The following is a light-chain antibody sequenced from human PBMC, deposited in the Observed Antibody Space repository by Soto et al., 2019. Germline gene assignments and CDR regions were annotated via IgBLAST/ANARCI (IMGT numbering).Light chain of an antibody. V-gene: IGKV1-5*01. Sequence: DIQMTQSPSALSASVGDTVTITCRASQSIAASLAWYQHKPGEAPKLLIYDVSSLETGVPSRFSGSGSGTEFSLTIRGLQPDDFATYYCQQYDYSRTFGQGTKGDI. CDR1: QSIAAS. J-gene: IGKJ1*01. CDR2: DVS. CDR3: QQYDYSRT.